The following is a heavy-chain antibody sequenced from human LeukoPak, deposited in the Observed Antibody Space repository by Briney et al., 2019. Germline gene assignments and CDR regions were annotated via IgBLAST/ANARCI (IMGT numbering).Heavy chain of an antibody. J-gene: IGHJ4*02. CDR3: ARRVLGSGRQDC. V-gene: IGHV4-39*01. D-gene: IGHD3-10*01. CDR1: GGSVSGNTYY. Sequence: SETLSLTCTVSGGSVSGNTYYWVWTRQPPGKGLEWIGNTYSGGTAHYNPSLRSRVTISVDTSKSQISLKLPSLTAADTAVYYCARRVLGSGRQDCWGQGTLVTVSS. CDR2: TYSGGTA.